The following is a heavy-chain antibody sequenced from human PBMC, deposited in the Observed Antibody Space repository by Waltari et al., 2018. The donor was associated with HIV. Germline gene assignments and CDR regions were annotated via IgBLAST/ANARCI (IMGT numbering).Heavy chain of an antibody. D-gene: IGHD3-10*01. V-gene: IGHV4-38-2*01. J-gene: IGHJ6*02. CDR1: GYSIGHGYY. Sequence: QLLLQESGPGLVKPSETLSLTCSVSGYSIGHGYYWGWIRQPPGEGREWIVTVHKSGRTYYRPSLKSRVRISRDMSRNQFSLKMNSVTAADTAVYYCARMDYGSGTPPLDIYVMDVWGQGTTVTVSS. CDR2: VHKSGRT. CDR3: ARMDYGSGTPPLDIYVMDV.